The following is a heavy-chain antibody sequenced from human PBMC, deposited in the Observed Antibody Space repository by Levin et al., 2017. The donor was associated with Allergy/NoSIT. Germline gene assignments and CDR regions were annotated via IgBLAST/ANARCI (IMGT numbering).Heavy chain of an antibody. D-gene: IGHD5-18*01. CDR1: GGSFSGYY. CDR3: ARGWGSYSYGSRLDY. V-gene: IGHV4-34*01. J-gene: IGHJ4*02. CDR2: INHSGST. Sequence: SQTLSLTCAVYGGSFSGYYWSWIRQSPGKGLEWIGEINHSGSTNYNPSLKSRVTISVDTSKNQFSLKLSSVTAADTAVYYCARGWGSYSYGSRLDYWGQGTLVTVSS.